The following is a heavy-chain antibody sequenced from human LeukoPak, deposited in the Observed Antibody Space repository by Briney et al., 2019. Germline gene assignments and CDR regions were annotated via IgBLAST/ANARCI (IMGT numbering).Heavy chain of an antibody. J-gene: IGHJ4*02. Sequence: LRLSCAASGFTFDDYGMHWVRQPPGKGLEWIGYIYYSGSTNYNPSLKSRVTISVDTSKNQFSLKLSSVTAADTAVYYCARTAGIVGATTFDYWGQGTLVTVSS. V-gene: IGHV4-59*08. CDR1: GFTFDDYG. CDR2: IYYSGST. D-gene: IGHD1-26*01. CDR3: ARTAGIVGATTFDY.